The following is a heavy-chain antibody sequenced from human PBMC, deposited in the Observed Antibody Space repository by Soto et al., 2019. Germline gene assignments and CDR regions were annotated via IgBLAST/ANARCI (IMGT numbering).Heavy chain of an antibody. Sequence: GESLKISCNGSGYSFTSYWISWVRQMPGKGLEWMGRIDPSDSYTNYSPSFQGHVTISADKSTSTAYLQWSSLKASDTAMYYCARHGGGCSGGSCTLGWFDPWGQGTLVTVSS. CDR3: ARHGGGCSGGSCTLGWFDP. CDR1: GYSFTSYW. V-gene: IGHV5-10-1*01. J-gene: IGHJ5*02. D-gene: IGHD2-15*01. CDR2: IDPSDSYT.